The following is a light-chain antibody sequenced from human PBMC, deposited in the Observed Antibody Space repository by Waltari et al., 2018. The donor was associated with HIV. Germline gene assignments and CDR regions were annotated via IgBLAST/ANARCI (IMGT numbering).Light chain of an antibody. J-gene: IGLJ2*01. Sequence: QSVLTQPPSASGTPGQRVTISCSGSSSNVGRNSVSWYRQFPGTAKLLIYKTNQRPAGVPYRFSGSKSGTSASLAISGLQSDDESVYYCAAWDDSLNGPLFGGGTQLTVL. CDR3: AAWDDSLNGPL. CDR2: KTN. V-gene: IGLV1-44*01. CDR1: SSNVGRNS.